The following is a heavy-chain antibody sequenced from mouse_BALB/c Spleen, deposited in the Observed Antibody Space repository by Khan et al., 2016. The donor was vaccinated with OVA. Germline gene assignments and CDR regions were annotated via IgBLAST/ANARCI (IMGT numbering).Heavy chain of an antibody. V-gene: IGHV5-17*02. Sequence: DVQLVESGGGLVQPGGSRKLSCAASGFTFSSYGMHWVRQAPEKGLEWVAYISGDSNTIYYADTVKGRFTISRDNPKNTLFLQMTSLMSEDTARYYCATSYFDGYYFDYWGPGTTLTVSS. CDR3: ATSYFDGYYFDY. D-gene: IGHD1-1*01. CDR2: ISGDSNTI. CDR1: GFTFSSYG. J-gene: IGHJ2*01.